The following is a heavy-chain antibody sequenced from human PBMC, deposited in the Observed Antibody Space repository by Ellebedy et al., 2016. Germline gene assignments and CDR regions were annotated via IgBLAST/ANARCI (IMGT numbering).Heavy chain of an antibody. D-gene: IGHD1-14*01. Sequence: GESLKISXAASGFTFNIAGMTWVRQAPGKGLEWVATIVFSGTATYYSDSVKGRFIISRDNAKNSLFLQMNSLRVEDTAVYYCRPGHYSDSWGQGTLVTVSS. CDR1: GFTFNIAG. CDR3: RPGHYSDS. J-gene: IGHJ4*02. V-gene: IGHV3-21*01. CDR2: IVFSGTAT.